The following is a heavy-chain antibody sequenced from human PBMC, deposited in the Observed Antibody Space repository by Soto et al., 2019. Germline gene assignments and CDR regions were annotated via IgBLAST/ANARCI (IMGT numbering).Heavy chain of an antibody. Sequence: CVRCGVEWGTCVDYGGSWIRQPSGTGLEWIGEINHSGSTNYNPSLKSRVTISVDTSKNQFSLKLTSVTAAVTAVYYCARDKITPLSAYWRQRTLVTVSS. D-gene: IGHD2-15*01. V-gene: IGHV4-34*01. CDR3: ARDKITPLSAY. J-gene: IGHJ1*01. CDR2: INHSGST. CDR1: WGTCVDYG.